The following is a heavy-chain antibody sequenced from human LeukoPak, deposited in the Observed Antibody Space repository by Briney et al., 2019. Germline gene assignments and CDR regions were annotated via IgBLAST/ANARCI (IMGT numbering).Heavy chain of an antibody. V-gene: IGHV3-21*01. CDR1: GFTFSDHT. D-gene: IGHD3-10*01. CDR2: ISSSSIYI. Sequence: PGGSLRLSCAASGFTFSDHTMSWVRQAPGKGLEWVSSISSSSIYIHYAGSVKGRFTISRDNAKNSLYLQMNSLRPEDTAVYYCAKGDPYGSGSYPVDYWGQGTLVTVSS. CDR3: AKGDPYGSGSYPVDY. J-gene: IGHJ4*02.